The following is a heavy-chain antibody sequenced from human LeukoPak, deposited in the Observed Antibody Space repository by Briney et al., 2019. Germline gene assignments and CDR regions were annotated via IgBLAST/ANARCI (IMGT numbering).Heavy chain of an antibody. D-gene: IGHD2-2*01. V-gene: IGHV3-23*01. CDR2: INTNGART. CDR3: AKRSEYYSDTSCHLPGRSPPDY. Sequence: PGGSLRLSCAASGFTFSSFAMNWVRQAPGKGLEWVSTINTNGARTFYGDSVKGRFTISRDNSKSTLYLQMDSLRAEDTAVYYCAKRSEYYSDTSCHLPGRSPPDYWGQGTLVTVSS. J-gene: IGHJ4*02. CDR1: GFTFSSFA.